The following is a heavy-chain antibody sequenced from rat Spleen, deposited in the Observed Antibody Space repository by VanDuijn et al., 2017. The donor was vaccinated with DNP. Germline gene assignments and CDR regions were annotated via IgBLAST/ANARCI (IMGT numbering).Heavy chain of an antibody. CDR2: INSDGGGD. CDR3: GAGREAKDA. J-gene: IGHJ4*01. D-gene: IGHD5-1*01. CDR1: GFTFSKEA. V-gene: IGHV5-58*01. Sequence: EVQLVESGGGLVQPGRSLKLSCEVSGFTFSKEAMAWVRQAPGRGLEWVASINSDGGGDYYSDSVKGRFTVSRDNAENTVYLQMNSLRSEDTATYYCGAGREAKDAWGQGTSVTVSS.